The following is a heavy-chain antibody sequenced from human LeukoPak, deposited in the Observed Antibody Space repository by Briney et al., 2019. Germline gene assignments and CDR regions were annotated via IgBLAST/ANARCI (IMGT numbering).Heavy chain of an antibody. CDR2: IKDDGSQK. CDR3: ARSSGWCDY. CDR1: GFTFSGYW. D-gene: IGHD6-19*01. J-gene: IGHJ4*02. Sequence: SGGSLRLSCAASGFTFSGYWMTWVRQAPGKGLEWVANIKDDGSQKYYVDSVKGRFTVSRDNAKNSLYLQINSLRAEDTAVYYCARSSGWCDYWGQGTLVTVSS. V-gene: IGHV3-7*03.